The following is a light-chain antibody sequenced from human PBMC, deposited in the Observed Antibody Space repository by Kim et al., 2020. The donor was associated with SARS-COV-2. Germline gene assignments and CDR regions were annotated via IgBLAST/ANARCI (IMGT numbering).Light chain of an antibody. CDR1: QGISNY. CDR2: AAS. Sequence: SVGDRVTIASRASQGISNYLAWYQQKPGKVPKLLIYAASTLQSGVPSRFSGSGSGTDFTLTISSLKPEDVATYYCQKYNSAPRTFGQGTKVDIK. V-gene: IGKV1-27*01. CDR3: QKYNSAPRT. J-gene: IGKJ1*01.